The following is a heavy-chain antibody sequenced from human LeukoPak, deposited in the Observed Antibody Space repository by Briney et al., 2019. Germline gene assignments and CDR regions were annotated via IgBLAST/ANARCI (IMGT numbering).Heavy chain of an antibody. J-gene: IGHJ2*01. V-gene: IGHV4-59*01. CDR2: IYYSETA. Sequence: PGGSLRLSCAASGFTLSNYAMTWVRQAPGKGLEWIGYIYYSETANYNPSLKSRVTISVDTSKNQFSLKLTSVTAADTAVYYCARVYYSSSYDYWYFDLWGRGTLVTVSS. D-gene: IGHD6-13*01. CDR1: GFTLSNYA. CDR3: ARVYYSSSYDYWYFDL.